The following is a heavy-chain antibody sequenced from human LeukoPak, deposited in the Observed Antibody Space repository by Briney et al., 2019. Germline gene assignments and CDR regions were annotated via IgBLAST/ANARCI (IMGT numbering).Heavy chain of an antibody. CDR1: GFTFSNYR. V-gene: IGHV3-7*01. Sequence: PGGSLRLSCVVSGFTFSNYRMSWVRQAPGRGLEWVANINQDGSEKNYVDSVKGRFTISRDNTKTSFYLQMNSLRAEDTAMYYCARSLWPEDYWGQGTLVTVSS. J-gene: IGHJ4*02. D-gene: IGHD5-18*01. CDR2: INQDGSEK. CDR3: ARSLWPEDY.